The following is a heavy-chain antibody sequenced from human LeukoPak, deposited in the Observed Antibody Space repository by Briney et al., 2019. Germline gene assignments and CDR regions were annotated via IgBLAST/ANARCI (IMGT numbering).Heavy chain of an antibody. CDR2: ISTYNGKR. CDR3: AKNYYYDNTGYWGAFDI. D-gene: IGHD3-22*01. CDR1: VYTFTIYG. V-gene: IGHV1-18*01. J-gene: IGHJ3*02. Sequence: ASVTVSFKSSVYTFTIYGIGWVRQAPGQGLEWMGWISTYNGKRNYAQKFQDRVTMTTDTSTSTAYMELRSLRSDDTAIYHCAKNYYYDNTGYWGAFDIWGQGTMVTVSS.